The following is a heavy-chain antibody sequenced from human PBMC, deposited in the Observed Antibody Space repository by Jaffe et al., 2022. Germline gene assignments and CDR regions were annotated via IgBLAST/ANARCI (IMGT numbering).Heavy chain of an antibody. J-gene: IGHJ4*02. V-gene: IGHV3-23*01. Sequence: EVQLLESGGGLVQPGGSLRLSCAASGFTFSSYAMSWVRQAPGKGLEWVSAISGSGGSTYYADSVKGRFTISRDNSKNTLYLQMNSLRAEDTAVYYCATYGITMVQAPGREYYFDYWGQGTLVTVSS. CDR3: ATYGITMVQAPGREYYFDY. D-gene: IGHD3-10*01. CDR2: ISGSGGST. CDR1: GFTFSSYA.